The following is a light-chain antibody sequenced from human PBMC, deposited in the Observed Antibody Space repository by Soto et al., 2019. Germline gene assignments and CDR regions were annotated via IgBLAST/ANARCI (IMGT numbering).Light chain of an antibody. CDR2: DVT. J-gene: IGLJ2*01. CDR1: GSDVGGYDS. Sequence: QSALTQPASVSGSPGQSITISCTGSGSDVGGYDSVSWYQQHPGRAPKLVISDVTNRPSGVSNRFSGSKSGNTASLTISGLQAEDEADYYCSSETMNSTFLFGGGTKLTVL. CDR3: SSETMNSTFL. V-gene: IGLV2-14*01.